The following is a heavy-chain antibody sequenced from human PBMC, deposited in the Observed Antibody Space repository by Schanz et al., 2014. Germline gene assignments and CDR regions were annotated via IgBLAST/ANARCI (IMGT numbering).Heavy chain of an antibody. J-gene: IGHJ6*02. Sequence: EVQLVESGGGVVRPGGSLRLSCAASGFTFDDYAMIWVRQAPGKGLEWVSTITGSGGSTYYADSVKGRFTISRDNSKNTLYLQMNSLRAEDTAVYYCAKDEGGGYYYYGMDVWGQGTTVTVSS. CDR1: GFTFDDYA. V-gene: IGHV3-23*04. D-gene: IGHD3-16*01. CDR2: ITGSGGST. CDR3: AKDEGGGYYYYGMDV.